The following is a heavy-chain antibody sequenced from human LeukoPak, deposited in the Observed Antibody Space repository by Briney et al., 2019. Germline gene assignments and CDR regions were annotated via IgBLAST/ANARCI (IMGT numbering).Heavy chain of an antibody. J-gene: IGHJ5*02. V-gene: IGHV4-61*02. CDR1: GGSITSGTYY. Sequence: PSQTLSLTCSVSGGSITSGTYYWSWIRQSAGKGLEWIGRIHTSGTTTYNPSLKSRVFISRDMSKNTFSLRLTSLTAADTAVYFCARGNWKRWPQPEWFDPWGLGTLVTVSS. CDR2: IHTSGTT. CDR3: ARGNWKRWPQPEWFDP. D-gene: IGHD5-24*01.